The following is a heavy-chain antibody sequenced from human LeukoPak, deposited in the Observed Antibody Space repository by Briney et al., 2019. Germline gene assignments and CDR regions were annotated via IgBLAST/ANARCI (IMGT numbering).Heavy chain of an antibody. V-gene: IGHV4-39*07. J-gene: IGHJ4*02. CDR3: ARGVDYGGNVFDY. D-gene: IGHD4-23*01. CDR1: GGSISSNNFF. CDR2: IYYSGNT. Sequence: PSETLSLTCTVSGGSISSNNFFWGWIRQPPGKGLEFIGSIYYSGNTYYNPSLKSRVTISVDTSKNQFSLKLSSVTAADTAVYYCARGVDYGGNVFDYWGQGTLVTVSS.